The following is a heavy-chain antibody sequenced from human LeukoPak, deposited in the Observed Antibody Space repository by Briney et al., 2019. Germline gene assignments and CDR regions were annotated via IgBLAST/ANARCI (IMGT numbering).Heavy chain of an antibody. CDR3: ARDAVDTANAV. V-gene: IGHV3-74*01. CDR1: GFTFTTYW. CDR2: INSDGSIT. J-gene: IGHJ6*02. Sequence: GGSLRLSCAASGFTFTTYWMHWVRQAPGKGLAWVSHINSDGSITSYADSVKGRFTISRDNAKNTLYLQMNSLRAEDTAVYYCARDAVDTANAVWGQGTTVTVSS. D-gene: IGHD5-18*01.